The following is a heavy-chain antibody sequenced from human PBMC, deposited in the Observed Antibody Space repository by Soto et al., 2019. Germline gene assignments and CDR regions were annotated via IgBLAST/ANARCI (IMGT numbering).Heavy chain of an antibody. D-gene: IGHD5-18*01. CDR2: IGTAGDT. CDR3: ARDGYSYGYYGMDV. Sequence: GGSLRLSCAASGFTFSSYDMHWVRQATGKGLEWVSAIGTAGDTYYPGSVKGRFTISRENAKNSLYLQMNSLRAEDTAVYYCARDGYSYGYYGMDVWGQGTTVTVSS. V-gene: IGHV3-13*01. CDR1: GFTFSSYD. J-gene: IGHJ6*02.